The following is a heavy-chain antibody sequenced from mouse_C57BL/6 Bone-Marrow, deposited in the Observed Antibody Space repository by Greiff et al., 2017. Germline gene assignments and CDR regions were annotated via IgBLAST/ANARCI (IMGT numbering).Heavy chain of an antibody. V-gene: IGHV1-55*01. CDR1: GYTFTSYW. Sequence: VQLQQPGAELVKPGASVKMSCKASGYTFTSYWITWVKQRPGQGLEWIGDIYPGSGSTNYNEKFKSKATLTVDTSSSTAYMQLSSLTSEDSAVYYCARRGNYGSSSHDYYAMDYWGQGTSVTVSS. CDR3: ARRGNYGSSSHDYYAMDY. J-gene: IGHJ4*01. D-gene: IGHD1-1*01. CDR2: IYPGSGST.